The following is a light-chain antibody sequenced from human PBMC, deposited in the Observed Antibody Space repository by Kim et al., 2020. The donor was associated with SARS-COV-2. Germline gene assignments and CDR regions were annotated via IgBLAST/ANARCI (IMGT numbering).Light chain of an antibody. CDR2: DAS. V-gene: IGKV3-11*01. J-gene: IGKJ4*01. CDR1: QSVSHH. Sequence: EIVLTQSPATLSLSPGERATLSCRASQSVSHHLAWYQQKRGQAPRLLIYDASNRATGIPARFSGSGSGTDFNLTINSLEPEDLAVYYYYWQNSWPALTFGRGTQVDIK. CDR3: YWQNSWPALT.